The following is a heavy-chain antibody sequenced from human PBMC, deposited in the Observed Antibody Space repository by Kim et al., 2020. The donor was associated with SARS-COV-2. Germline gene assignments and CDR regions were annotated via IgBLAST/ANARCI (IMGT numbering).Heavy chain of an antibody. V-gene: IGHV1-46*01. J-gene: IGHJ6*02. D-gene: IGHD3-10*01. CDR2: INPSGGST. Sequence: ASVKVSCKASGYTFTSYSMHWVRQAPGQGLEWMGLINPSGGSTSYAQKFQGRVTMTRDTSTSTVYMELSSLRSEDTAVYYCARNINYGSGSYFSASIYYYYGMEVWGQGNTVTVSS. CDR3: ARNINYGSGSYFSASIYYYYGMEV. CDR1: GYTFTSYS.